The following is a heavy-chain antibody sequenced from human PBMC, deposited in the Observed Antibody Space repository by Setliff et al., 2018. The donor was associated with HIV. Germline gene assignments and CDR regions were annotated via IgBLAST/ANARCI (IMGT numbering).Heavy chain of an antibody. CDR2: IFYSETVYYGGRT. Sequence: SETLSLTCTVSGGSISSNNYYWGWIRQPPGKGLEWIGSIFYSETVYYGGRTYYSPSLKSRVTISVDTSKSQFSLKLSSVTAADTAVYYCAQMSISASVYFDYWGQGTLVTVSS. CDR3: AQMSISASVYFDY. D-gene: IGHD2-21*01. CDR1: GGSISSNNYY. V-gene: IGHV4-39*07. J-gene: IGHJ4*02.